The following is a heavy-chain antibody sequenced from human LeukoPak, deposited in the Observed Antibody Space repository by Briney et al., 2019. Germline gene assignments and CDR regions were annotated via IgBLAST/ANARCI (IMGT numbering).Heavy chain of an antibody. CDR1: GFTFDDYA. D-gene: IGHD6-13*01. CDR2: ISWNSGSI. J-gene: IGHJ4*02. CDR3: ARGQGYSSSWYREYYFDY. Sequence: GGSLRLSCAASGFTFDDYAMHWVRQAPGKGLEWVSGISWNSGSIGYADSVKGRFTISRDNAKNSLYLQMNSLRAEDTAVYYCARGQGYSSSWYREYYFDYWGQGTLVTVSS. V-gene: IGHV3-9*01.